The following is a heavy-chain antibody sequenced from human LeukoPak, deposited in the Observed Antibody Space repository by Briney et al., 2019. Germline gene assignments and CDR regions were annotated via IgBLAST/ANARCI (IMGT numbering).Heavy chain of an antibody. CDR1: GFTFSDYY. D-gene: IGHD3-22*01. CDR2: ISGSGGST. V-gene: IGHV3-23*01. J-gene: IGHJ4*02. CDR3: ARDYRYYYDSSAYFDY. Sequence: GGSLRLSCAASGFTFSDYYMSWIRQAPGKGLEWVSAISGSGGSTYYADSVKGRFTMSRDNSKNTLYLQMNSLRAEDTAVYYCARDYRYYYDSSAYFDYWGQGTLVTVSS.